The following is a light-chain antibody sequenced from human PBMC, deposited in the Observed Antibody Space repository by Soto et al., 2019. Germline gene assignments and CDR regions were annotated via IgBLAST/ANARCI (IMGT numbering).Light chain of an antibody. Sequence: QSALTQPASVSGSPGQSITISCTGTSSDVGGYNYVSWYQHHPGRAPKLMIYDVSNRPSGISNRFSGSKSGNTASLTISGLQAEDEADYYCSSYTSSVTPYYVFGRGTKVTDL. V-gene: IGLV2-14*03. CDR2: DVS. CDR1: SSDVGGYNY. J-gene: IGLJ1*01. CDR3: SSYTSSVTPYYV.